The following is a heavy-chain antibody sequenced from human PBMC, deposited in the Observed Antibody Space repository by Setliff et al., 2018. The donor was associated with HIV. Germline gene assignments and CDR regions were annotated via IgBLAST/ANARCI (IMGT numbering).Heavy chain of an antibody. V-gene: IGHV4-39*01. Sequence: PSETLSLTCIVSGDSISSSRYYWGWIRQPPGKGLEWIGSIYYNGTTHYNPSLKSRITVSLHTSENQFSLKLSSVTAADTAMYYCVRHDPPNSGRFYFDLWGRGTLVTVSS. J-gene: IGHJ4*01. CDR2: IYYNGTT. CDR3: VRHDPPNSGRFYFDL. CDR1: GDSISSSRYY. D-gene: IGHD1-26*01.